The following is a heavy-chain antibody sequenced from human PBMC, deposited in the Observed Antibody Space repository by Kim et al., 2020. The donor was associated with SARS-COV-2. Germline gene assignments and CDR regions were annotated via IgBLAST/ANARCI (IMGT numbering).Heavy chain of an antibody. D-gene: IGHD4-17*01. J-gene: IGHJ4*02. CDR3: ATEAKGDDGYFFFDS. V-gene: IGHV4-59*01. CDR1: SGSISDYY. CDR2: INYSGTT. Sequence: SETLSLTCTVSSGSISDYYWTWIRQPPGKGLEWMGHINYSGTTKYNASLRTRVTISLDTSKNQFSLTLTSVTAADTAVYYCATEAKGDDGYFFFDSWGQGTLVTVSS.